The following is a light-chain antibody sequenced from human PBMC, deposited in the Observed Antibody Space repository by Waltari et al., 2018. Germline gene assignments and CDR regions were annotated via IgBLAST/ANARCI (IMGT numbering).Light chain of an antibody. V-gene: IGLV3-10*01. CDR3: YSSDSTGLRV. J-gene: IGLJ1*01. CDR2: EDT. CDR1: ELQRKY. Sequence: SYELTQTPSVSVSPGQTATITCSGHELQRKYAYWFQQKSGQAPRLVIYEDTKRPSGIPERFSGSSSGTVATLTITGAKVDDEADYYCYSSDSTGLRVFGGGTTVVVL.